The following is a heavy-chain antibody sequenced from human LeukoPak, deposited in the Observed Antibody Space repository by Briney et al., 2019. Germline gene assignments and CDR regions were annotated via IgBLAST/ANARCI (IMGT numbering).Heavy chain of an antibody. D-gene: IGHD5-24*01. J-gene: IGHJ3*02. CDR3: ARHRGEMATISDDAFDM. CDR1: GSSISTYS. V-gene: IGHV4-4*09. CDR2: IYSTGTT. Sequence: SETLSLTCTVSGSSISTYSWSWIRQPPGKRLEWICYIYSTGTTHYTPSLESPATMSLDTTNNQFYLTLSTLKTPDTAIFYCARHRGEMATISDDAFDMWGQGKMVTVSS.